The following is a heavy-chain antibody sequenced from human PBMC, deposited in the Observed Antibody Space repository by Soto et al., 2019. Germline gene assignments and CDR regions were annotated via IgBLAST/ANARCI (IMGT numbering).Heavy chain of an antibody. CDR1: GFTFSSYG. J-gene: IGHJ6*02. CDR3: ARDRWYYDFWSGMGPNGYYYGMDV. CDR2: IWYDGSNK. V-gene: IGHV3-33*01. Sequence: VGSLRLSCAASGFTFSSYGMHWVRQAPGKGLEWVAVIWYDGSNKYYADSVKGRFTISRDNSKNTLYLQMNSLRAEDTAVYYCARDRWYYDFWSGMGPNGYYYGMDVWGQGTTVTVSS. D-gene: IGHD3-3*01.